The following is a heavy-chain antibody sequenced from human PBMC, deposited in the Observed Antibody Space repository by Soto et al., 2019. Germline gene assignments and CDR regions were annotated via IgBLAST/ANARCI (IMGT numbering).Heavy chain of an antibody. CDR1: GGSISSGGYY. V-gene: IGHV4-31*03. Sequence: TLSLTCTVSGGSISSGGYYWSWIRQHPGKGLEWIGYIYYSGSTYYNPSLKSRVTISVDTSKNQFSLKLSSVTAADTAVYYCARPTYYYDRSGYGRGAFDLWGQGTMVTVSS. CDR2: IYYSGST. J-gene: IGHJ3*01. CDR3: ARPTYYYDRSGYGRGAFDL. D-gene: IGHD3-22*01.